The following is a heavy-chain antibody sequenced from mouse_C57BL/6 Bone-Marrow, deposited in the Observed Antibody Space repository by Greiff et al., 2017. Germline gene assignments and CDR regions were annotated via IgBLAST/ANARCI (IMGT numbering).Heavy chain of an antibody. CDR1: GYAFTNYL. Sequence: VQLQQSGAELVRPGTSVKVSCKASGYAFTNYLIEWVKQRPGQGLEWIGVINPGSGGTNYTEKFKGKATLTADKSSSTAYMQLSSLTSADSAVYFCARSKNWDSWFAYWGQGTLVTVSA. V-gene: IGHV1-54*01. D-gene: IGHD4-1*01. CDR2: INPGSGGT. J-gene: IGHJ3*01. CDR3: ARSKNWDSWFAY.